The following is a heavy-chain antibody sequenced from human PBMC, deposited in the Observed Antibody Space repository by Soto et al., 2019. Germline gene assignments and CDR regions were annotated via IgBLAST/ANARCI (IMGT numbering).Heavy chain of an antibody. D-gene: IGHD6-6*01. CDR2: ISAYNGNT. V-gene: IGHV1-18*01. Sequence: ASVKLSCKASGYTFTSYGISWVRQAPGQGLEWMGWISAYNGNTNYAQKLQGRVTMTTDTSTSTAYMELRSLRSDDTAVYYCAREGGIAARPGYNWFDPWGQGTLVTVSS. J-gene: IGHJ5*02. CDR3: AREGGIAARPGYNWFDP. CDR1: GYTFTSYG.